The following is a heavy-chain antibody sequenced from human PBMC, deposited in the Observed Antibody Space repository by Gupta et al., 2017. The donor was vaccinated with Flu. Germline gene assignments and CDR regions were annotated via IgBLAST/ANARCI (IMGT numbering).Heavy chain of an antibody. CDR1: GGSITSGKYS. CDR3: ARSTNWYFDL. CDR2: IHYTGSV. Sequence: QVQLEESGPRLVKPSQTLSLTCVVSGGSITSGKYSWSWIRHYPGKGLEWIGYIHYTGSVDYTPSLKSRLTISLDAAENQCSLKLTSVTAADTAVYYCARSTNWYFDLWGRGTLVTVSS. J-gene: IGHJ2*01. V-gene: IGHV4-31*11.